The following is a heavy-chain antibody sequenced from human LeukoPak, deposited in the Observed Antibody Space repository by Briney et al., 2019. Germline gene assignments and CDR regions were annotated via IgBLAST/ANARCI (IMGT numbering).Heavy chain of an antibody. D-gene: IGHD5-18*01. CDR1: GGSISSYY. V-gene: IGHV4-4*07. CDR2: IYTSGST. Sequence: SETLSLTCTVSGGSISSYYWSWIRQPAGTGLESIGRIYTSGSTNYNPSLKSRVTMLVDTSKNQFSLKLRSLTAADTAVYYCAEVRRHTAMVTWGQGTLVTVSS. J-gene: IGHJ5*02. CDR3: AEVRRHTAMVT.